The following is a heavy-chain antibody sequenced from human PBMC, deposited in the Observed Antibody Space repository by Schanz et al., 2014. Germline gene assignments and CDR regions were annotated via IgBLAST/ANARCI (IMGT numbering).Heavy chain of an antibody. Sequence: EVQLVESGGGLVQPGGSLRLSCAASGFTVSIHYMSWVRQAPGKGLEWVSGISWNSGSIGYADSVKGRFTISRDDAKNSLYLQMNSLRAEDTALYYCAKDRQNRVNRVGYYYGMDVWGQGTTVTVSS. V-gene: IGHV3-9*01. CDR1: GFTVSIHY. CDR3: AKDRQNRVNRVGYYYGMDV. D-gene: IGHD3-16*01. J-gene: IGHJ6*02. CDR2: ISWNSGSI.